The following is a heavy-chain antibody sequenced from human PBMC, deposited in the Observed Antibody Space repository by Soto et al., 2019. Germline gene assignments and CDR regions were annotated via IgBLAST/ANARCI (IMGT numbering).Heavy chain of an antibody. J-gene: IGHJ4*02. V-gene: IGHV4-34*01. CDR1: GGSFSGYY. CDR2: INHSGST. D-gene: IGHD3-10*01. CDR3: TRGRYCWGSYSNY. Sequence: PSETLSLTCAVYGGSFSGYYWSWIRQPPGKGLEWIGEINHSGSTNYKPSLKSRVTISVDTSKNQFSLKLSSVTAADTAVYYCTRGRYCWGSYSNYWGEGRLDTVSS.